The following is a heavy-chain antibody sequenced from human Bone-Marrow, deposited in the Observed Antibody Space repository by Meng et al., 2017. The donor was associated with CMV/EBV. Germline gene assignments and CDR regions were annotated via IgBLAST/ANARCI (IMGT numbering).Heavy chain of an antibody. CDR2: INPTSGDT. Sequence: ASVKVSCKASGYTFAGYFIHWVRQAPGQGLEWMGWINPTSGDTNYAQKFQGRVTMTRDTSISTAYMELSRLRSDDTAVYYCAREARGVYQLLRKGGIFDYWGQGTLVTVSS. J-gene: IGHJ4*02. CDR1: GYTFAGYF. CDR3: AREARGVYQLLRKGGIFDY. D-gene: IGHD2-2*01. V-gene: IGHV1-2*02.